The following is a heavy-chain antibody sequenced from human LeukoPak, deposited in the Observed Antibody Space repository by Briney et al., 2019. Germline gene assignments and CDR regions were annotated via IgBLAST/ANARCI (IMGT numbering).Heavy chain of an antibody. CDR1: GGSISSYY. D-gene: IGHD3-3*01. J-gene: IGHJ4*02. CDR2: IYYSGST. Sequence: KSSETLSLTCTVSGGSISSYYWSWIRQPPGKGLEWIGYIYYSGSTNYNPSLKSRVTVSVDTSKIQFSLNLSSVTAADTAIYYCARGLASGYPPIPFDYWGQGTQVTVSS. V-gene: IGHV4-59*12. CDR3: ARGLASGYPPIPFDY.